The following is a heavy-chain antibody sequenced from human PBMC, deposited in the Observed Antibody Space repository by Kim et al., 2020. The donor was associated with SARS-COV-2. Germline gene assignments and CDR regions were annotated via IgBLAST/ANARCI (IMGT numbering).Heavy chain of an antibody. Sequence: GGSLRLSCAASGFTFSSYGMHWVRQAPGKGLEWVAVIWYGGSNKYYAESVKGRFTISRDNSKNTLYLQMNSLRAEDTAVYYCARGNYYGSGSSAFYEDYFDCRGQGSLVTFPS. V-gene: IGHV3-33*01. J-gene: IGHJ4*02. D-gene: IGHD3-10*01. CDR1: GFTFSSYG. CDR2: IWYGGSNK. CDR3: ARGNYYGSGSSAFYEDYFDC.